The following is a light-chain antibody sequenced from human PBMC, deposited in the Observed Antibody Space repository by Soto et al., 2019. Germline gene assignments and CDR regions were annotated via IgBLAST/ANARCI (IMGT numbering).Light chain of an antibody. Sequence: EIVMTQSPATLSVSPGERATLSCRASQSVSGNLAWYQQKPGQAPRLLIYAASTRATGIPARFSGSGSGTEFTLTISSLQSEDFEVYYGQQYNNWPRITFGPGTKVDIK. J-gene: IGKJ3*01. CDR2: AAS. CDR3: QQYNNWPRIT. V-gene: IGKV3-15*01. CDR1: QSVSGN.